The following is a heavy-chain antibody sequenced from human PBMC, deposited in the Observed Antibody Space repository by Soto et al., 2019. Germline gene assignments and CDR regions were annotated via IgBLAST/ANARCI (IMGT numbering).Heavy chain of an antibody. CDR2: IWYDGSNK. CDR3: ARDNSSSWYGQTNWFDP. J-gene: IGHJ5*02. V-gene: IGHV3-33*08. D-gene: IGHD6-13*01. Sequence: GGSLRLSCAASGFTFSSYGMHWVRQAPGKGLEWVAVIWYDGSNKYYADYVKGRFTISRDNSKNTLYLQMNSLRAEDTAVYYCARDNSSSWYGQTNWFDPWGQGTLVTVSS. CDR1: GFTFSSYG.